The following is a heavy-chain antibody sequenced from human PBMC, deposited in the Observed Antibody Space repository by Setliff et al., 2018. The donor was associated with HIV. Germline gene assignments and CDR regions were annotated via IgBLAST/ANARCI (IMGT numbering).Heavy chain of an antibody. CDR1: GASISNSNSY. Sequence: PSETLSLTCTVYGASISNSNSYWGWIRQPPGKRLESHGSIYSSGSPSYNPSLSSRLTIPVDTSKNQFSLKLSSVTAADTAVYYCARSVVVVTVEWFDPWGQGTLVTVSS. V-gene: IGHV4-39*01. CDR2: IYSSGSP. CDR3: ARSVVVVTVEWFDP. J-gene: IGHJ5*02. D-gene: IGHD2-21*02.